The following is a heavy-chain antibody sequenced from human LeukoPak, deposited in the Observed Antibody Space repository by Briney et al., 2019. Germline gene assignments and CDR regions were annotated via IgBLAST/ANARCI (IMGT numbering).Heavy chain of an antibody. CDR3: ATGYSSGWTLDYYYGTDV. J-gene: IGHJ6*02. V-gene: IGHV1-24*01. CDR1: GYTLTELS. Sequence: ASVKVSCKVSGYTLTELSMHWVRQAPGKGLEWMGGSDPEDGETIYAQKFQGRVTMTEDTSTDTAYMELSSLRSEDTAVYYCATGYSSGWTLDYYYGTDVWGQGTTVTVSS. D-gene: IGHD6-19*01. CDR2: SDPEDGET.